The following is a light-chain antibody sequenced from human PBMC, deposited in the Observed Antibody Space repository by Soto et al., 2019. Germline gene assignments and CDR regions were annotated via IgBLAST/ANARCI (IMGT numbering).Light chain of an antibody. CDR3: QQYNNWLTWT. CDR2: GAS. Sequence: EIVLTQSKATLSVSPGERATLSCRASQSVSRNLAWYQQKPGQAPRLLIYGASTRATGIPARFSGSGSGTEFTLTISSLQSEDFAVYYCQQYNNWLTWTFGQGTKVDIK. V-gene: IGKV3-15*01. CDR1: QSVSRN. J-gene: IGKJ1*01.